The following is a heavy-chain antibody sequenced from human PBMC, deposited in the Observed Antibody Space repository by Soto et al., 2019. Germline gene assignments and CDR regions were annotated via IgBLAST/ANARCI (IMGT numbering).Heavy chain of an antibody. CDR2: IYPGDSDP. V-gene: IGHV5-51*01. CDR1: RYSFTSYW. CDR3: ARTVGYCSSTSCSDNLFDP. D-gene: IGHD2-2*01. J-gene: IGHJ5*02. Sequence: VESLKISCMRSRYSFTSYWLGWVRQMPGKGLEWMGIIYPGDSDPRYSPSFQGQVTISADKSISTAYLQWSSLKASDTAMYYCARTVGYCSSTSCSDNLFDPWCQGILVTVSS.